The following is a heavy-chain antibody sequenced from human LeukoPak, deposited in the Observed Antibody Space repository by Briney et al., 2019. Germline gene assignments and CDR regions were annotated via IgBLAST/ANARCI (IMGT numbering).Heavy chain of an antibody. D-gene: IGHD1-26*01. J-gene: IGHJ3*02. CDR3: ARDKGEWVGATSAFDI. Sequence: GGSLRLSCVGSGFTLSIYWMYWIRQSPGKGLVWVSRINSDGSSTSYADSVKGRFTISGDNAKNTLYLQMNSLRAEDTAVYYCARDKGEWVGATSAFDIWGQGTMVTVSS. CDR2: INSDGSST. V-gene: IGHV3-74*01. CDR1: GFTLSIYW.